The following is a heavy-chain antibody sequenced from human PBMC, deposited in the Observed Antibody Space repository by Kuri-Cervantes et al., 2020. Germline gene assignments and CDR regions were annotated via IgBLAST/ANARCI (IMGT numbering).Heavy chain of an antibody. Sequence: GESLKISCAASGFTFDDYAMHWVRQAPGKGLEWVSSISSSSSYIYYADSVKGRFTISRDNAKNTLYLQMNSLRAEDTAVYYCARVIGVTPYPDYWGQGTLVTVSS. CDR3: ARVIGVTPYPDY. CDR1: GFTFDDYA. V-gene: IGHV3-21*01. CDR2: ISSSSSYI. J-gene: IGHJ4*02. D-gene: IGHD2-8*01.